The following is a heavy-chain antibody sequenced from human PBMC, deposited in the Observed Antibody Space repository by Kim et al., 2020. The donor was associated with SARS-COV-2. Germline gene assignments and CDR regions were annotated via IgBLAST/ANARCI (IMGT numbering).Heavy chain of an antibody. D-gene: IGHD3-22*01. CDR3: AKQIPKVGDSSGN. J-gene: IGHJ4*02. Sequence: YADSVKGRVTIARDNSKEPLYLQMNSLRAEDTAVYYCAKQIPKVGDSSGNWGQGPLVTVSS. V-gene: IGHV3-23*01.